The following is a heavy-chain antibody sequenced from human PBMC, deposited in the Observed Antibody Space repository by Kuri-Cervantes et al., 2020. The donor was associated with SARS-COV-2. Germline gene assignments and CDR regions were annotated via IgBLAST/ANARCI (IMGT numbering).Heavy chain of an antibody. CDR3: ARGRGYHDSSGYYFDS. Sequence: SETLSLTCTISGGSISAETYYGSWVRQPAGKGLEWIGRIYSSGNTNYNPSLKSRVTISEDTSRNQFSLKLTSVTAADTAVYFCARGRGYHDSSGYYFDSWDQGTLVTVSS. J-gene: IGHJ4*02. V-gene: IGHV4-61*02. CDR1: GGSISAETYY. CDR2: IYSSGNT. D-gene: IGHD3-22*01.